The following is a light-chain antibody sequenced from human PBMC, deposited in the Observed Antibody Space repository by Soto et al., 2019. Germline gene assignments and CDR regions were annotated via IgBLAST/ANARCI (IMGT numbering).Light chain of an antibody. Sequence: QSVLTQPPSVSAAAGQRVTISCSGSSSNIGRYEVSWYQQLPGTAPKLLINDSYKRPSGISDRFSASKSGTSAALVITGLQIGDEGDYYCGTCDFTETAGHWVFGGGTKVTVL. CDR1: SSNIGRYE. J-gene: IGLJ3*02. CDR3: GTCDFTETAGHWV. CDR2: DSY. V-gene: IGLV1-51*01.